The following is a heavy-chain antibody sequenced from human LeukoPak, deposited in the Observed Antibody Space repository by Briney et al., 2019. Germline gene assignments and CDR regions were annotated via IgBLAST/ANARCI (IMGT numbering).Heavy chain of an antibody. CDR3: ARGRIAARSGRNYYYYGMDV. Sequence: SETLSLTCAVYGGSFSGYYWSWIRQLPGKGLEWIGEINHSGSTNYNPSLKSRVTISVDTSKNQFSLKLSSVTAADTAVYYCARGRIAARSGRNYYYYGMDVWGQGTTVTVSS. CDR2: INHSGST. CDR1: GGSFSGYY. D-gene: IGHD6-6*01. J-gene: IGHJ6*02. V-gene: IGHV4-34*01.